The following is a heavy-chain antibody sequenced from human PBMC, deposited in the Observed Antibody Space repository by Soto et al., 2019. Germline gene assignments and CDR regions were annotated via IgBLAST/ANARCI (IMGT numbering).Heavy chain of an antibody. J-gene: IGHJ6*02. D-gene: IGHD2-15*01. Sequence: TLSLTCVGSGDTVSSNSVAWNWVRQSPSRGLEWLGRTYYRSRWYSDYAVSVRSRIDINADTSKNQVSLQLNSVTPEDTAVYYCARSEEDSDYYYYGMDVWGQGTTVTVSS. CDR2: TYYRSRWYS. CDR1: GDTVSSNSVA. CDR3: ARSEEDSDYYYYGMDV. V-gene: IGHV6-1*01.